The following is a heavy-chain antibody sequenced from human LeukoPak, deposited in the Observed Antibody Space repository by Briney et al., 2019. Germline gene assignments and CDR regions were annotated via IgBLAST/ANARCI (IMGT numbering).Heavy chain of an antibody. CDR1: GFTVSSNY. D-gene: IGHD2-15*01. CDR2: IYSDGST. J-gene: IGHJ1*01. Sequence: GGSLRLSCAASGFTVSSNYMSWVRQAPGKGLEWVSVIYSDGSTYYADSVKGRFTISRGNSKNTLYLQMNSLRAEDTAVYYCARDVYCSGGSCYQHWGQGTLVTVSS. V-gene: IGHV3-53*01. CDR3: ARDVYCSGGSCYQH.